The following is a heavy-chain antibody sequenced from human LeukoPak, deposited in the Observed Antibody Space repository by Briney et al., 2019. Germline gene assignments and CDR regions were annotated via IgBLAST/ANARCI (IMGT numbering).Heavy chain of an antibody. D-gene: IGHD2-2*01. J-gene: IGHJ4*02. CDR3: AKDGGGYCNNSSC. CDR1: GYTFSNYA. Sequence: PGGSLRLSCAASGYTFSNYAMSWVRQAPGKGLECVSAISDSGDKTDYADSVRGRLTIYRDNSKDTLYLQMNSLGAADTAVYYCAKDGGGYCNNSSCWGQGTLVTVSS. CDR2: ISDSGDKT. V-gene: IGHV3-23*01.